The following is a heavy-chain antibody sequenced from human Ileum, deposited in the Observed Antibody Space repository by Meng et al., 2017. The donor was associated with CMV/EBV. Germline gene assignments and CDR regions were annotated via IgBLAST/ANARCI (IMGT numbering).Heavy chain of an antibody. CDR3: TKDMYGDENAFDM. CDR1: GFTFDDDA. J-gene: IGHJ3*02. Sequence: GGSLRPSCVVAGFTFDDDAMNWVRRVPGKGLEWVSGVSWNSGTLIYADSVKGRFIISRDNTKKFLYLQMNSLRAEDTALYFCTKDMYGDENAFDMWGLGTMVTVSS. D-gene: IGHD4-17*01. CDR2: VSWNSGTL. V-gene: IGHV3-9*01.